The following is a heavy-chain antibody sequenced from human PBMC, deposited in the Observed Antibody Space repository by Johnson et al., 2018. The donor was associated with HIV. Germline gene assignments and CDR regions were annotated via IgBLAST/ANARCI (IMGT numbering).Heavy chain of an antibody. CDR1: GFTFSSYD. Sequence: VQLVESGGGVVQPGMSLRLSCAASGFTFSSYDIHWVRQAPGKGLEWVAGTSYDGNNKYYADSLKGRFTISRDNSKNTLYLEMNSLRAEDTAVYYCTRLPSGYSRDAFDIWGQGTMVTVSS. J-gene: IGHJ3*02. D-gene: IGHD5-18*01. CDR2: TSYDGNNK. V-gene: IGHV3-30*03. CDR3: TRLPSGYSRDAFDI.